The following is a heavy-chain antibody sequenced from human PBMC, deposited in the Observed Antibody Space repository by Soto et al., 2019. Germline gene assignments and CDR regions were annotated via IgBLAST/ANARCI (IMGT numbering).Heavy chain of an antibody. V-gene: IGHV1-69*02. Sequence: QVQLVQSGAEVKKPGSSVTVSCRASGNTFPFFFINGWRQAPELGLEWMGRINPILSMSNYAQRFQGRVTMTADKSTSTAYMELSSLRSEDTAMYYCASSYGSGYRAFDYWGQGALVTVSS. CDR3: ASSYGSGYRAFDY. CDR1: GNTFPFFF. CDR2: INPILSMS. D-gene: IGHD3-10*01. J-gene: IGHJ4*02.